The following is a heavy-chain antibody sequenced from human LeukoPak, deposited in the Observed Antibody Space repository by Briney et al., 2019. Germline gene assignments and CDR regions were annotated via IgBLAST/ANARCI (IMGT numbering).Heavy chain of an antibody. CDR1: GFTFSSYG. CDR3: AKDRSGYCSSTSCYEGHGMDV. D-gene: IGHD2-2*01. CDR2: ISYDGSNK. V-gene: IGHV3-30*18. Sequence: GGSLRLSCAASGFTFSSYGMHWVRQAPGKGLEWVAVISYDGSNKYYADSVKGRFTISRDNSKDTLYLQMNSLRTEDTAVYYCAKDRSGYCSSTSCYEGHGMDVWGQGTTVTVSS. J-gene: IGHJ6*02.